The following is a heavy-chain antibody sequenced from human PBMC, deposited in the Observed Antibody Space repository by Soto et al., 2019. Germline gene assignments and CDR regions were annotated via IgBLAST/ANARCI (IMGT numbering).Heavy chain of an antibody. V-gene: IGHV3-9*01. CDR2: ISWNSGSI. CDR1: GFTFDDYS. D-gene: IGHD6-6*01. J-gene: IGHJ6*02. CDR3: AKSGGYSRSSLYYYYGMDV. Sequence: PGGSLRLSCAASGFTFDDYSIHWVRQAPWKGLEWVSGISWNSGSIGYADSVKGRFTISRDNAKNYLYLQMNSLRAEDTALYYCAKSGGYSRSSLYYYYGMDVAGHGTKV.